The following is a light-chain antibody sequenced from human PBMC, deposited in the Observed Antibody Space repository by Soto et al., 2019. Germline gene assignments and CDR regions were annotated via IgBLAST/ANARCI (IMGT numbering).Light chain of an antibody. Sequence: QSVLTQPPSVSGAPGQRVTISCTGSNSNIGANYDVHWYQQGPGKAPKLLIFEVTNRPSGVSSRFSGSRSGNTASLTISGLQPDDEGDYFCVSYTDTDTLVFGTGTKVTVL. J-gene: IGLJ1*01. V-gene: IGLV1-40*01. CDR2: EVT. CDR3: VSYTDTDTLV. CDR1: NSNIGANYD.